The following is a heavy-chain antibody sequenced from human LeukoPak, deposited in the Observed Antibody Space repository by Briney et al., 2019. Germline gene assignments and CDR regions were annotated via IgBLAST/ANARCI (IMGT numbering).Heavy chain of an antibody. V-gene: IGHV1-46*01. CDR1: GDTFTSYY. D-gene: IGHD3-22*01. CDR2: INPSGGSN. J-gene: IGHJ3*02. CDR3: ARGRHYYDSSDYYYEGDAFDI. Sequence: GASVKVSCKASGDTFTSYYMHWVRQAPGQGLEWMGIINPSGGSNTYAQKFQGRVTMTRDMSTSTVCMELSSLRSEDTAVYYCARGRHYYDSSDYYYEGDAFDIWGQGTMVTVSS.